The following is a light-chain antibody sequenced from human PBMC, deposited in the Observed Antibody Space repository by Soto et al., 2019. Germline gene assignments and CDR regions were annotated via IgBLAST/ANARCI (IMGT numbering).Light chain of an antibody. CDR3: SSYARNRDIL. V-gene: IGLV2-8*01. CDR1: SSDVGSYSY. CDR2: EVS. J-gene: IGLJ3*02. Sequence: QSVLTQHPSASGSPGQSVAISCTGTSSDVGSYSYVSWYQQHPGKAPKLIIYEVSKRPSGVPDRFSGSKSGNTASLTVSGLQAEDEADYYCSSYARNRDILFGGGTKVTVL.